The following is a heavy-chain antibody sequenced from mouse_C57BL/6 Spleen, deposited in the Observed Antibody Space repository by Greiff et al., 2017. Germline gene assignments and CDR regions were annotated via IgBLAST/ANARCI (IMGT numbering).Heavy chain of an antibody. V-gene: IGHV5-4*01. CDR2: ISDGGSYT. Sequence: EVQGVESGGGLVKPGGSLKLSCAASGFTFSSYAMSWVRQTPEKRLEWVATISDGGSYTYYPDNVKGRFTISRDNAKNNLYLQMSHLKSEDTAMYYCARDQETAQATRNAMDYWGQGTSVTVSS. J-gene: IGHJ4*01. CDR1: GFTFSSYA. CDR3: ARDQETAQATRNAMDY. D-gene: IGHD3-2*02.